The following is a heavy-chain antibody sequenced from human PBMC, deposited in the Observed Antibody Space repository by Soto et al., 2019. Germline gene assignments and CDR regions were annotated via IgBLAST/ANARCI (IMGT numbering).Heavy chain of an antibody. CDR2: IKQDGSER. D-gene: IGHD2-8*01. J-gene: IGHJ4*02. V-gene: IGHV3-7*01. CDR1: GFTFSNHW. CDR3: AREMLYAMDY. Sequence: HPGGSLRLSCAVSGFTFSNHWMTWVRQAPGKGLEWVGNIKQDGSERYYVDSVKGRFTISRNNAKNSLYLEMNSLRAEDTAVYYCAREMLYAMDYWGQGTLVTVS.